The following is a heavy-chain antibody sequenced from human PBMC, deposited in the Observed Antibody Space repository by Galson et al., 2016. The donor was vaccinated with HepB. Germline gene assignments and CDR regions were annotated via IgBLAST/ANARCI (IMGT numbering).Heavy chain of an antibody. V-gene: IGHV3-30*18. D-gene: IGHD2-21*02. CDR3: AKDGCNSDCSDY. CDR1: GFRFRAHG. CDR2: ISFDGSND. J-gene: IGHJ4*02. Sequence: SLRLSCAASGFRFRAHGMHWVRQAPGKGLEWVGFISFDGSNDYYTDSVKGRFTISRDNSKNTVDLQMNSPRTEDTAVYYCAKDGCNSDCSDYWGQGTLVTVSS.